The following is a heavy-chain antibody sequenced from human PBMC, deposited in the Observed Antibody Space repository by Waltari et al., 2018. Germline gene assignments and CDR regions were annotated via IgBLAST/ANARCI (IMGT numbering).Heavy chain of an antibody. J-gene: IGHJ3*01. D-gene: IGHD5-12*01. Sequence: QLQLQESGPGLVKPSETLSLTCSVSGVSITSDRHYWGWIRQPPGQGLEWIATLSYSGATYSSPSIKSRVTISRDTSKNQVSLQLGSVTAADTAVYYCATYIGASLGTAAFDVWGQGTMVTVSS. V-gene: IGHV4-39*01. CDR1: GVSITSDRHY. CDR3: ATYIGASLGTAAFDV. CDR2: LSYSGAT.